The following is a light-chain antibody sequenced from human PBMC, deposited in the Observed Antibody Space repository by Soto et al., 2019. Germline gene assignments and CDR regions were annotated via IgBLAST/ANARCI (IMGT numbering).Light chain of an antibody. CDR1: QSVSSN. CDR2: DAS. Sequence: ESVMTQSPATLSVSPGERATLSCLASQSVSSNLAWYQQKPGQAPRLLIYDASSRATGIPDWFSGSGSGTDFTLTISRLEPDDLAVYYCQQYIISRTFGQGTKVDIK. V-gene: IGKV3-20*01. CDR3: QQYIISRT. J-gene: IGKJ1*01.